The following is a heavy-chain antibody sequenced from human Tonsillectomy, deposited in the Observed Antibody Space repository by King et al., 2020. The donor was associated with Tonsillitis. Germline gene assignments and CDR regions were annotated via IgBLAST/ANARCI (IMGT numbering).Heavy chain of an antibody. J-gene: IGHJ5*02. CDR3: AAPSGGYGVGH. V-gene: IGHV3-30*04. CDR1: GFTFSVYA. Sequence: VQLVESGGGVVQPGRSLRLSCAASGFTFSVYAMHWVRQAPGKGLEWVAVVSYDGSNEYYADSVKGRFTISRDNSKNALYLQMNSLKTEDTAVYYCAAPSGGYGVGHWGQGTLVTVSS. D-gene: IGHD4/OR15-4a*01. CDR2: VSYDGSNE.